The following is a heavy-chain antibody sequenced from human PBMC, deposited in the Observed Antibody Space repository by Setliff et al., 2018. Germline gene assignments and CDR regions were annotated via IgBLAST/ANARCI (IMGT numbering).Heavy chain of an antibody. Sequence: SETLSLTCTVSGGSISSYYWIWIRQPPGKGLEWIGEINHSGSTNYNPSLKGRVTISVDTSKNQFSLKLSSVTAADTALYYCTVYNTGSSKDHYWGQGTPVTVSS. V-gene: IGHV4-34*01. J-gene: IGHJ4*02. CDR1: GGSISSYY. CDR3: TVYNTGSSKDHY. CDR2: INHSGST. D-gene: IGHD2-8*02.